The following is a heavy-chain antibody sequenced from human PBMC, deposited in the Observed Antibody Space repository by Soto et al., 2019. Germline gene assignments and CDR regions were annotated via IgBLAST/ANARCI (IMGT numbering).Heavy chain of an antibody. CDR1: GYSMGTGYY. Sequence: SETLSLTCAVSGYSMGTGYYWGWIRQPPGKGLEWIGTTHHSGSTYYNPSLRSRIIMSIDTSKNQFSLKLTSVTAADTAVYFCAGDLTVVWFYPWGQGTLVTVSS. V-gene: IGHV4-38-2*02. J-gene: IGHJ5*02. CDR2: THHSGST. CDR3: AGDLTVVWFYP.